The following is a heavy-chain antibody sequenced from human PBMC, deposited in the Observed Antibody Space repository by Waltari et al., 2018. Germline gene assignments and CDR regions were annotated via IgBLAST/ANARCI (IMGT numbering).Heavy chain of an antibody. Sequence: QVHLVESGGGVVQPGGSLRLSCAASGFSFNNYAMHWVRQAPGKGLEWVAGVWHDGSYKFYADSVKGRFTISRDNSKNTLYFQMNSLRAEDTAMYYCAKDGSASRLVRYYLDHWGPGTLVTVSS. CDR3: AKDGSASRLVRYYLDH. CDR1: GFSFNNYA. CDR2: VWHDGSYK. V-gene: IGHV3-33*06. D-gene: IGHD2-8*02. J-gene: IGHJ4*02.